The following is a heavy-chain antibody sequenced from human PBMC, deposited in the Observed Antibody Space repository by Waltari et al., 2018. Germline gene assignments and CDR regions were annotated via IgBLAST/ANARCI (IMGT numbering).Heavy chain of an antibody. D-gene: IGHD3-3*01. J-gene: IGHJ4*02. CDR3: ARELRFLEWLLYDY. V-gene: IGHV1-3*01. CDR1: GYTFTSYA. CDR2: INAGNGNT. Sequence: QVQLVQSGAEVKKPGASVKVSCKASGYTFTSYAMHWVRQAPGQRLEWMGWINAGNGNTKYSQKFQGRVTITRDTSASTAYMELSSLRSEDTAVYYCARELRFLEWLLYDYWGQGTLVTVSS.